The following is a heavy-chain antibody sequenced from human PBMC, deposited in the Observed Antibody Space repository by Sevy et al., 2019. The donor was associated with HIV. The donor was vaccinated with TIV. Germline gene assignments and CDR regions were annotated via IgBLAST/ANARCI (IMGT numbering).Heavy chain of an antibody. CDR2: IYYSGST. CDR1: GGSISSYY. J-gene: IGHJ4*02. Sequence: SETLSLTCTVSGGSISSYYWSWIRQPPGKGLEWIGYIYYSGSTNYNPSLKSRVTISVDTSKNQFSLKLSSVTAADTAVYYCAGTHRRGIAIVAAGGYFDYWGQGTLVTVSS. D-gene: IGHD6-13*01. CDR3: AGTHRRGIAIVAAGGYFDY. V-gene: IGHV4-59*01.